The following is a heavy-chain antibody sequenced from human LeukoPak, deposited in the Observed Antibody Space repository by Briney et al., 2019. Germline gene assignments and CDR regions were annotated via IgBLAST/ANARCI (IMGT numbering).Heavy chain of an antibody. CDR1: GGPISSYY. J-gene: IGHJ4*02. CDR3: ARSRRGSGWYYY. V-gene: IGHV4-59*08. Sequence: SETLSLTCTVSGGPISSYYWSWIRQPPGKGQEWIGYIYYSGSTNYNPSLKSRVTISVDTSKNQFSLKLSSVTAADTAVYYCARSRRGSGWYYYWGQGTLVTVSS. D-gene: IGHD6-19*01. CDR2: IYYSGST.